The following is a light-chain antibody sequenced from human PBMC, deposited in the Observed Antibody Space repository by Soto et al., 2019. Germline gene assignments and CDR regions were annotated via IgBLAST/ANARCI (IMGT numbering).Light chain of an antibody. CDR2: GAS. V-gene: IGKV3-20*01. J-gene: IGKJ5*01. CDR3: QHYGRSPIT. CDR1: ESVYSNY. Sequence: EIVLTQSPGTLSLSPGERGTLSCRASESVYSNYLAWYQKKPGQAPRLLIHGASIRATGIPDRFSGSGSGTDFTLTISRLEPEEFTVYYCQHYGRSPITFGQGTRLEIK.